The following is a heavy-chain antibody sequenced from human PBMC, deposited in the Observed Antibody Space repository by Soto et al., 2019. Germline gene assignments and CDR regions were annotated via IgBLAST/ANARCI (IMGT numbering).Heavy chain of an antibody. CDR1: GGSVNSGGYY. Sequence: PSETLSLTCTVSGGSVNSGGYYWSWIRQPPGKGLEWIGFIFYNGGTSYNPSLGSRVTISADTSKTLFSLNLNFVTAADTAVYYCARGDHGPRRFYFDTWAQGTLVTVSS. D-gene: IGHD2-8*01. CDR3: ARGDHGPRRFYFDT. V-gene: IGHV4-61*03. J-gene: IGHJ4*02. CDR2: IFYNGGT.